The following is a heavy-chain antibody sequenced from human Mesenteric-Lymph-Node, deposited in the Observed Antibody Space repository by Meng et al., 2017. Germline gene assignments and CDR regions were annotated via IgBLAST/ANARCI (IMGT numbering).Heavy chain of an antibody. CDR1: VESVSSHSAA. V-gene: IGHV6-1*02. CDR3: ARVAVGISSFDY. CDR2: TYYRSKWYN. J-gene: IGHJ4*02. Sequence: QQYGPVTVKPSQTLSLTCSTSVESVSSHSAAWNWIRQAPSRGIEWLGRTYYRSKWYNDYAVSMTSRITINPDTSKNHFSLQLNSVTPEDTAVYYCARVAVGISSFDYWGQGTLVTVSS. D-gene: IGHD1-26*01.